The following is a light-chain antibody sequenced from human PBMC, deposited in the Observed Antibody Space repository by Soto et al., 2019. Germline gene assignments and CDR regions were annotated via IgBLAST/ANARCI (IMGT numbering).Light chain of an antibody. CDR1: QGISTY. V-gene: IGKV1-27*01. Sequence: DIQMTQSPSSLSASVGDRVPIPCRARQGISTYLAWYQQKPGKVPKLLIYAASTLQSGVPSRFSGSGSGTDFTRTISSLQPEDVATYYCQKYSSGPPLTVGGGTKVEIK. J-gene: IGKJ4*01. CDR3: QKYSSGPPLT. CDR2: AAS.